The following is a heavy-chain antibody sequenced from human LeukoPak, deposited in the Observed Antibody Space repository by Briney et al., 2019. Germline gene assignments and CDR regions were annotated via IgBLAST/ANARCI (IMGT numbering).Heavy chain of an antibody. J-gene: IGHJ1*01. D-gene: IGHD3-16*02. CDR3: AREGDSRWGELSP. Sequence: GGSLRLSCAASGFTFSTYAIHWVRQAPGKGLEWVAVIWYDGSEQYYADSVKGRFIITRDNSKSTSDLQMNSLRAEDTAVYYCAREGDSRWGELSPWGRGTLVTVSA. CDR2: IWYDGSEQ. CDR1: GFTFSTYA. V-gene: IGHV3-33*01.